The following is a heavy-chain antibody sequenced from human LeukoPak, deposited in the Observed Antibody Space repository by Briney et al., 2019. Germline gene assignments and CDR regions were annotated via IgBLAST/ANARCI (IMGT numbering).Heavy chain of an antibody. CDR2: IYHSGST. Sequence: PSETLSLTCAVSGGSISSGGYSWSSVRQPPGKGREWIGCIYHSGSTYYDPSIKSRVTISVDWSKNQFSLKLSSVTAADTAVYYWARTSLNYYGSGSSHYFDYWGQGTLVTVSS. CDR3: ARTSLNYYGSGSSHYFDY. D-gene: IGHD3-10*01. J-gene: IGHJ4*02. V-gene: IGHV4-30-2*01. CDR1: GGSISSGGYS.